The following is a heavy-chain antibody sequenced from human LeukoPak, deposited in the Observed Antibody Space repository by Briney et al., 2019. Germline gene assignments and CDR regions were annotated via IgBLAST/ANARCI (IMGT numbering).Heavy chain of an antibody. V-gene: IGHV3-30*04. Sequence: PGRSLRLSCAASGFTFSSYAIHWVRQAPGKGLEWVAVISYDGSNKYYADSVKGRFTISRDNSKNTLYLQMNSLRAEDTAVYYCANSLRYFDWLPSPKGSFDYWGQGTLVTVSS. CDR1: GFTFSSYA. CDR3: ANSLRYFDWLPSPKGSFDY. CDR2: ISYDGSNK. D-gene: IGHD3-9*01. J-gene: IGHJ4*02.